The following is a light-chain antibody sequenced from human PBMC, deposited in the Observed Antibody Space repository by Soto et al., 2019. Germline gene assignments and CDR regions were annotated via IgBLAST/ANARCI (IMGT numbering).Light chain of an antibody. Sequence: QSVLTQPPSVSGAPGQRVTISCTGSSSNIGAGYDVHWYQQLPGTAPKLLIYGNSNRPSGVPDRFSGSKSGTSASLASTGLQAEDEADYYCQYYDSSLSGYVFGTGTKLTVL. CDR3: QYYDSSLSGYV. CDR2: GNS. J-gene: IGLJ1*01. CDR1: SSNIGAGYD. V-gene: IGLV1-40*01.